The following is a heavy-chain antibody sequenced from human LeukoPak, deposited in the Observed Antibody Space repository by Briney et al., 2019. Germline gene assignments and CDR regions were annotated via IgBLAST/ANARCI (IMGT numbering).Heavy chain of an antibody. CDR3: ARLWGQQLVVDY. CDR2: IYYSGST. CDR1: GGPINSYY. D-gene: IGHD6-13*01. Sequence: SETLSLTCTVSGGPINSYYWSWIRQPPGKGLEWIGYIYYSGSTNYNPSLKSRVTISVDTSKNQFSLKLSSVTAADTAVYYCARLWGQQLVVDYWGQGTLVTVSS. J-gene: IGHJ4*02. V-gene: IGHV4-59*08.